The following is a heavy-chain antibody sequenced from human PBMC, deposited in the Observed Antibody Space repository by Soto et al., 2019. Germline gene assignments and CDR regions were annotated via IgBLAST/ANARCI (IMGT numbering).Heavy chain of an antibody. CDR2: ISGYNGDT. Sequence: QGQLVQSGAEVKKPGASVKVSCKASGYTFTRYGISWVRQAPGQGLEWMGWISGYNGDTKYAQKFQGRVTMTVDTSTTAAYMELRSLTSDHRAVYYCAKNGQPPYYYYGMDVWGQGTTVSVSS. CDR1: GYTFTRYG. CDR3: AKNGQPPYYYYGMDV. V-gene: IGHV1-18*01. D-gene: IGHD2-8*01. J-gene: IGHJ6*02.